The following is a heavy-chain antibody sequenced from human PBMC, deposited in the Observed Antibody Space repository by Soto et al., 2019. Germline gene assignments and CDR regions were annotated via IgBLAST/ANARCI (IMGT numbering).Heavy chain of an antibody. CDR3: ARDDSGYSGSHYIDYFNF. Sequence: ASVKVSCKASGYTFTSYAMHWVRQAPGQRLEWMGWINADNGNTKYSQKVQGRVTMTTDTSTSTAYMELSSLTSEDTAIYYCARDDSGYSGSHYIDYFNFWGQGTLVTVSS. J-gene: IGHJ4*02. D-gene: IGHD1-26*01. CDR2: INADNGNT. V-gene: IGHV1-3*01. CDR1: GYTFTSYA.